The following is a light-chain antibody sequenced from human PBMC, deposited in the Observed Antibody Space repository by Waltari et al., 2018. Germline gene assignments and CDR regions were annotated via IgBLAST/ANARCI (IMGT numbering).Light chain of an antibody. Sequence: EIVLTQSPGTLSLSPGERPTPSCRASQSLSIYLAWYQQKPGRAPRPLIYHASSRATGVPDRFSGSGSGTDFSLTISRLEPEDFAVYYCQHYVSLPVTFGQGTKVEIK. CDR2: HAS. CDR3: QHYVSLPVT. CDR1: QSLSIY. J-gene: IGKJ1*01. V-gene: IGKV3-20*01.